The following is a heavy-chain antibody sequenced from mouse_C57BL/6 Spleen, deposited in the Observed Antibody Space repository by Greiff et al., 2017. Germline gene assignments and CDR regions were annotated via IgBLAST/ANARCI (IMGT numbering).Heavy chain of an antibody. Sequence: QVQLKQPGAELVKPGASVKLSCKASGYTFTSYWMHWVKQRPGQGLEWIGMIHPTSGSTNYNEKFKSKATLSVDKSSSTAYMQLSSLSSEDSAVYYCARDDPACFAYWGQGTLVTVSA. CDR1: GYTFTSYW. V-gene: IGHV1-64*01. J-gene: IGHJ3*01. CDR3: ARDDPACFAY. CDR2: IHPTSGST. D-gene: IGHD2-3*01.